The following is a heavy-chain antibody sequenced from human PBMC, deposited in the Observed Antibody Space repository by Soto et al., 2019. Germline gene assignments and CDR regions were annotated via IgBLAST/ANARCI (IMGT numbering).Heavy chain of an antibody. CDR3: ARESEDLTSNFDY. J-gene: IGHJ4*02. Sequence: XGSLILSCAASGFTFTRYSMNWVRQAPGKGLEWVSSISSTTNYIYYGDSMKGRFTISRDNAKNSLYLEMNSLRAEDTAVYYCARESEDLTSNFDYWGQGTLVTVSS. V-gene: IGHV3-21*06. CDR1: GFTFTRYS. CDR2: ISSTTNYI.